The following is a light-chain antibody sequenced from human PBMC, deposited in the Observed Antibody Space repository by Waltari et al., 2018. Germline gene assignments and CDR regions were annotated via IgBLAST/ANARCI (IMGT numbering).Light chain of an antibody. V-gene: IGKV3-15*01. CDR2: GAS. CDR3: QQYNNGRHT. Sequence: EIVMTQSPATLSVSPGERATLSCRASQSVSSNLAWYQQKPGQAPRLLIYGASTRATGFPARFSGSGSGTEFTLTISSMQSEDFAVYYCQQYNNGRHTFGGGTKVEIK. CDR1: QSVSSN. J-gene: IGKJ4*01.